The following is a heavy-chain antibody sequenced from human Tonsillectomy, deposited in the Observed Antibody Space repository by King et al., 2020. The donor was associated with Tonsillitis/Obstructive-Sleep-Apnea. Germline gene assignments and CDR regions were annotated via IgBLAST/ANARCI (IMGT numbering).Heavy chain of an antibody. V-gene: IGHV4-30-2*01. CDR3: ASAGLAYCGGDCYPADAFDI. J-gene: IGHJ3*02. CDR1: GDSISSGGHS. Sequence: QLQESGSGLVKPSQTLSLTCAVSGDSISSGGHSWSWIRQPPGKGLDWIGYIYHSGSTYYNPSLKSRVTISVDRSKNQFSLKLSSVTAADTAGYYCASAGLAYCGGDCYPADAFDIWGQGTMVTVSS. D-gene: IGHD2-21*02. CDR2: IYHSGST.